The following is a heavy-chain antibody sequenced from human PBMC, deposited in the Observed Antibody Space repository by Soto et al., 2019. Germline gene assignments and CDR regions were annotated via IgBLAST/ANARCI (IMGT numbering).Heavy chain of an antibody. J-gene: IGHJ4*02. CDR3: ARGFDILTFGFCLDY. CDR1: GGSMSSSSYY. D-gene: IGHD3-9*01. Sequence: SETLSLTCTVSGGSMSSSSYYWGWIRQPPGKGLEWIANMYFSGFYSGSTSYNPSLKSRVTISVDTSKNQFSLQVSSVTAADTAVYYCARGFDILTFGFCLDYWGQGTLVTVST. V-gene: IGHV4-39*01. CDR2: MYFSGFYSGST.